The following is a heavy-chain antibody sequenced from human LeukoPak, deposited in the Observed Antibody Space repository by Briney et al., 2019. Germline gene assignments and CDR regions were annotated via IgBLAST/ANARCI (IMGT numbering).Heavy chain of an antibody. V-gene: IGHV3-33*01. Sequence: PGRSLRLSCAASGFTFSSYGMHWVRQAPGKGLEWVAVIWYDGSNKYYADSVKGRFTISRDNSKNTLYLQMNSLRAEDTAVYYCARENHRYYYDSSGYYGYWGQGTLVTVSS. CDR3: ARENHRYYYDSSGYYGY. CDR1: GFTFSSYG. CDR2: IWYDGSNK. D-gene: IGHD3-22*01. J-gene: IGHJ4*02.